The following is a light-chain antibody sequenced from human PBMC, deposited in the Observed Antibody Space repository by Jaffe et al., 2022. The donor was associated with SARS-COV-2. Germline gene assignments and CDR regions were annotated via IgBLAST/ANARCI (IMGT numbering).Light chain of an antibody. J-gene: IGLJ3*02. V-gene: IGLV4-60*03. CDR1: SGHSSYI. Sequence: QPVLTQSSSASASLGSSVKLTCTLSSGHSSYIIAWHQQQPGKAPRYLMKLEGSGSYNKGSGVPDRFSGSSSGADRYLTISNLQSEDEADYYCETWDSPTRVFGGGTKLTVL. CDR3: ETWDSPTRV. CDR2: LEGSGSY.